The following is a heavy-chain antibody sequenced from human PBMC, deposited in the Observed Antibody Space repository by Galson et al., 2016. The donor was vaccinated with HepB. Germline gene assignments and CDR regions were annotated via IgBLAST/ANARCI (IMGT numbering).Heavy chain of an antibody. CDR1: GLSFSSAW. V-gene: IGHV3-15*01. CDR3: STYYYVSRGHRPY. Sequence: SLRLSCAASGLSFSSAWMRWVRQAPGKGLGWVGRIKSNADGGTTDYAAPVEGRFTISSDDSKNTLYLQMNSLRTEDTAVYYCSTYYYVSRGHRPYWGQGTLVTVSS. CDR2: IKSNADGGTT. J-gene: IGHJ4*02. D-gene: IGHD3-10*01.